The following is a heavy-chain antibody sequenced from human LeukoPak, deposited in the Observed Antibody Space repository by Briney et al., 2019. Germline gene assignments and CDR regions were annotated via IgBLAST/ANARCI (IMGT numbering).Heavy chain of an antibody. Sequence: GGSLRLSCAASGFTFSNAWMSWVRQAPGKGLEWIGRIKSKTDGGTTDYAAPVKGRFTISRDDSKNTLYLQMNSLKTEDTAVYYCTTDPPGQWPGRASLGYWGQGTLVTVSS. CDR1: GFTFSNAW. V-gene: IGHV3-15*01. D-gene: IGHD6-19*01. CDR2: IKSKTDGGTT. CDR3: TTDPPGQWPGRASLGY. J-gene: IGHJ4*02.